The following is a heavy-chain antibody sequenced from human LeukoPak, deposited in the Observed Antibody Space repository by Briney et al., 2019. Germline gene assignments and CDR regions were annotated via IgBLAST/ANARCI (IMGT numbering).Heavy chain of an antibody. CDR3: ARDGGTSPNLDY. D-gene: IGHD2-15*01. CDR2: IYYSGST. Sequence: SQTLSLTCTVSGGSISSGGYYWSWIRQHPGKGLEWIGYIYYSGSTYYNPSHKSRVTISVDTSKNQFSLKLSSVTAADTAVYYCARDGGTSPNLDYWGQGTLVTVSS. J-gene: IGHJ4*02. V-gene: IGHV4-31*03. CDR1: GGSISSGGYY.